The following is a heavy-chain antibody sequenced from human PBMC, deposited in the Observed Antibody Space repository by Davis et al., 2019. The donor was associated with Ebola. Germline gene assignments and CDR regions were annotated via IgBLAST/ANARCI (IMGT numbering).Heavy chain of an antibody. J-gene: IGHJ5*02. V-gene: IGHV1-2*06. CDR1: GYSFIDYY. CDR2: IDPNSGAT. Sequence: AASVKVSCKASGYSFIDYYLHWVRQAPGQGLEWMGRIDPNSGATNYPQKFQGRVTMTCDTSITTVYLELISLTSNDTAVYYCARDGTMTTITRTYPQNNWFDPWGQGTLVTVSS. CDR3: ARDGTMTTITRTYPQNNWFDP. D-gene: IGHD4-11*01.